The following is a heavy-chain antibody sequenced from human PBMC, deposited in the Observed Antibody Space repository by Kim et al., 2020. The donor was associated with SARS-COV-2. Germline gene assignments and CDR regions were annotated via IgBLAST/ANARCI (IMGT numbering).Heavy chain of an antibody. D-gene: IGHD3-10*01. Sequence: DSVKGRFTISRDNDKTPLYLQMNSLRAEDTALYYCAKDDKLSYYYYYMDVWGKGTTVTVSS. J-gene: IGHJ6*03. CDR3: AKDDKLSYYYYYMDV. V-gene: IGHV3-9*01.